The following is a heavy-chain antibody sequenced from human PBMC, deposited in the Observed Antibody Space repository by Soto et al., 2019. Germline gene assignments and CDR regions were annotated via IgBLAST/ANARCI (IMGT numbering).Heavy chain of an antibody. J-gene: IGHJ4*02. CDR2: IYWDDDK. CDR1: GFSLSTSGVG. V-gene: IGHV2-5*02. CDR3: ARDSSGYYGFDY. Sequence: SGPTLVNPTQTLTLTCTVSGFSLSTSGVGVGWIRQPPGKALEWLALIYWDDDKRHSPSLKSRLTITKDTSTNQVVLTMTNMDPVDTATYYCARDSSGYYGFDYWGQGTLVTVSS. D-gene: IGHD3-22*01.